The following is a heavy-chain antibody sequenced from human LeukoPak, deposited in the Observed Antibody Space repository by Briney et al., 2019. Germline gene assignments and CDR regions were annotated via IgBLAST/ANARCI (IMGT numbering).Heavy chain of an antibody. V-gene: IGHV3-30-3*01. D-gene: IGHD2-21*02. CDR3: ARQGDTGSWYFDY. CDR2: ISYDGSTK. Sequence: GGSLRLSCAASGFTFSYYAMHWVRQVPGKGLERVAVISYDGSTKYYADSVKGQVTISRDNSKSTLYLQRDSLKAGDTAVYYCARQGDTGSWYFDYWGQGALVTVSS. J-gene: IGHJ4*02. CDR1: GFTFSYYA.